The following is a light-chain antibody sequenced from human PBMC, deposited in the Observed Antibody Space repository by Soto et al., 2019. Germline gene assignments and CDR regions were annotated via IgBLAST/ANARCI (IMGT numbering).Light chain of an antibody. CDR3: QKYDNWPLT. Sequence: EIVMTQSPATLSVSPGERATLSCRASQNISSNLAWYQQKPGQAPRLLFYGASSRATDIPARFSGSGSGTESPLTISSLQSEDFAVYYCQKYDNWPLTFGPGTDVDIK. CDR1: QNISSN. V-gene: IGKV3-15*01. CDR2: GAS. J-gene: IGKJ3*01.